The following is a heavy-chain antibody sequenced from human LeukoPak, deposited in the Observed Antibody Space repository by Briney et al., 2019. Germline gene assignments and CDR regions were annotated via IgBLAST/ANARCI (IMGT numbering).Heavy chain of an antibody. J-gene: IGHJ4*02. D-gene: IGHD6-19*01. CDR1: GFTFSSYA. Sequence: GGSLRLSCAASGFTFSSYAMHWVRQAPGKGLEYVSAISSNGGSTYYANSVKGRFTISRDNSKNTLYLQMGSLRAEDMAVYYCAGGLSGWPKGYFDYWGQGTLVTVSS. CDR2: ISSNGGST. CDR3: AGGLSGWPKGYFDY. V-gene: IGHV3-64*01.